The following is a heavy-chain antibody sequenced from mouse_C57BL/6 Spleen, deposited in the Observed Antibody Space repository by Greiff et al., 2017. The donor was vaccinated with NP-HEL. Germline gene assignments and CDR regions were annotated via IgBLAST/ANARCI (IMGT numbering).Heavy chain of an antibody. V-gene: IGHV1-50*01. D-gene: IGHD2-5*01. J-gene: IGHJ1*03. CDR2: IDPSDSYT. Sequence: QVQLQQPGAELVKPGASVKLSCKASGYTFTSYWMQWVKQRPGQGLEWIGEIDPSDSYTNYNQKFMGKATLTVDTSSSTAYMQLSSLTSEDSAVYYCARVGSNYVYFDVWGTGTTVTVSS. CDR1: GYTFTSYW. CDR3: ARVGSNYVYFDV.